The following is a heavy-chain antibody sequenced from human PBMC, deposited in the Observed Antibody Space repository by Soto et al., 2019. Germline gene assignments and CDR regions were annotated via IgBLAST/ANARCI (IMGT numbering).Heavy chain of an antibody. CDR3: ARGRAAAGKGGWFDP. Sequence: NPSETLSLTCAVSGGSISSGGYSWSWIRQPPGKGLEWIGYIYHSGSTYYNPSLKSRVTISVDRSKNQFSLKLSSVTAADTAVYYCARGRAAAGKGGWFDPWGQGTLVTVSS. D-gene: IGHD6-13*01. V-gene: IGHV4-30-2*01. J-gene: IGHJ5*02. CDR1: GGSISSGGYS. CDR2: IYHSGST.